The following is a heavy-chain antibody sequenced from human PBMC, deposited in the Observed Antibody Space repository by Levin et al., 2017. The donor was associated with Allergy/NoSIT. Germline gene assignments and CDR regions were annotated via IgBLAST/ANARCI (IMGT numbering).Heavy chain of an antibody. V-gene: IGHV3-48*01. D-gene: IGHD3-9*01. CDR3: ARDGRVYDILTGYEYDAFDI. CDR1: GFTFSSYS. J-gene: IGHJ3*02. CDR2: ISSSSSTI. Sequence: GGSLRLSCAASGFTFSSYSMNWVRQAPGKGLEWVSYISSSSSTIYYADSVKGRFTISRDNAKNSLYLQMNSLRAEDTAVYYCARDGRVYDILTGYEYDAFDIWGQGTMVTVSS.